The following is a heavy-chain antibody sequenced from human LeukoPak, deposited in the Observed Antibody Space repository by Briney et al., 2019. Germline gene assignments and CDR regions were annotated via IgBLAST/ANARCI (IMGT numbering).Heavy chain of an antibody. V-gene: IGHV3-30*01. Sequence: DSLKGRFTISRDNSKNTLYLQINSLRPEDTAVYYCARDYYYGSRNYYNHALDYWGQGTLLTVSS. CDR3: ARDYYYGSRNYYNHALDY. J-gene: IGHJ4*02. D-gene: IGHD3-10*01.